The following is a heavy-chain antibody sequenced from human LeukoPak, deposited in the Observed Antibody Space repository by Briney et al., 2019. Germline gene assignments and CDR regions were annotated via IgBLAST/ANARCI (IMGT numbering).Heavy chain of an antibody. J-gene: IGHJ4*02. CDR2: IWYDGSNK. CDR1: GFTFSSYG. Sequence: GRSLRLSCAASGFTFSSYGMHWVRQAPGKGLEWVAVIWYDGSNKYYADSVKGRFTISRDNSKNTLYLQMNSLRAEDTAVYYCAISLVVAATASFDYWGQGTLVTVSS. D-gene: IGHD2-15*01. CDR3: AISLVVAATASFDY. V-gene: IGHV3-33*01.